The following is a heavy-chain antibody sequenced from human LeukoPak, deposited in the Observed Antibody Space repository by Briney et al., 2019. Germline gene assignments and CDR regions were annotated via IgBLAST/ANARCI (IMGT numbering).Heavy chain of an antibody. CDR2: IRSKAYGGTT. J-gene: IGHJ4*02. D-gene: IGHD3-22*01. CDR3: TREGTSGYFHYFDY. Sequence: QSGGSLRLSCTASGFTFGDYAMSWVRQAPGKGLEWVGFIRSKAYGGTTEHAASVKGRFTISRDDSKSIAYLQMNSLKTEDTAVYYCTREGTSGYFHYFDYWGQGTLVTVSS. V-gene: IGHV3-49*04. CDR1: GFTFGDYA.